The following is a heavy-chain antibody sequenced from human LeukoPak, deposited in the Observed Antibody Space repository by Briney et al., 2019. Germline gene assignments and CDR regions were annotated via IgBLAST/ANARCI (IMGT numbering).Heavy chain of an antibody. Sequence: ASVKVSCKGSGYSFTSYWIGWVRQMPGKGLEWMGIIYPGDSDTRYSPSFQGQVTISADKSISTAYLQWSSLKASDTAMYYCARLVVVPAAMGGYYYYYYMDVWGKGTTVTISS. V-gene: IGHV5-51*01. J-gene: IGHJ6*03. CDR1: GYSFTSYW. D-gene: IGHD2-2*01. CDR2: IYPGDSDT. CDR3: ARLVVVPAAMGGYYYYYYMDV.